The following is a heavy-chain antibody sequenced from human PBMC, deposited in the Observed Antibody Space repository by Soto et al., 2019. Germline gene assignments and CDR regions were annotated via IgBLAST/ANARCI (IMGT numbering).Heavy chain of an antibody. V-gene: IGHV3-21*01. Sequence: PGGSLRLSCEASGFTVSSNYMTWVRQAPGKGLEWVSSISSSTSYVYYADSVQGRFSVSRDNAKKILYLEMYALRTEDTAVYYCARDPSEGRVGNWFESWGQGTLVTVSS. D-gene: IGHD2-2*01. J-gene: IGHJ5*01. CDR2: ISSSTSYV. CDR3: ARDPSEGRVGNWFES. CDR1: GFTVSSNY.